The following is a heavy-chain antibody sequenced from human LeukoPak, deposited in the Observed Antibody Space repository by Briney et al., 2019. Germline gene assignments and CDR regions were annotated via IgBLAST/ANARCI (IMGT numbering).Heavy chain of an antibody. CDR1: GGSISSGGYY. J-gene: IGHJ5*02. CDR3: ARADSGSSRGWFDP. V-gene: IGHV4-31*03. Sequence: SSETLSLTCTVSGGSISSGGYYWSWIRQHPGKGLEWIGYIYYSGSTYYNPSLKGRVTISADTAKNQFSLKLSSVTAADTAVYYCARADSGSSRGWFDPWGQGTLVTVSS. CDR2: IYYSGST. D-gene: IGHD1-26*01.